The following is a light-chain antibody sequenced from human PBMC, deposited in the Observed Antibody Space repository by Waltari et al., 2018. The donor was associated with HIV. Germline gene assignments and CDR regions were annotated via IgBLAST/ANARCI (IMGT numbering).Light chain of an antibody. V-gene: IGLV6-57*01. CDR2: ESY. Sequence: NFMLTQPHSVSESPGKTVTISCTRSSGSIAGNYVQWFQRRPGSSPTTVIYESYFGTSGVPARFSGSIDRSSNSASLTISGLKTEDEADYYCQSYDSNKNWVFGGGTKLTVL. J-gene: IGLJ3*02. CDR3: QSYDSNKNWV. CDR1: SGSIAGNY.